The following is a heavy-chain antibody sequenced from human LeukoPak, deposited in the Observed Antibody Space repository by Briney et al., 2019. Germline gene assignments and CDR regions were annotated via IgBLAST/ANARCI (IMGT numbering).Heavy chain of an antibody. V-gene: IGHV7-4-1*02. CDR1: GYTFTSYA. CDR2: INTNTGNP. CDR3: ARRLSSWYENWFDP. J-gene: IGHJ5*02. D-gene: IGHD6-13*01. Sequence: ASAKVSCKASGYTFTSYAMNWVRQAPGQGLEWMGWINTNTGNPTYAQGFTGRFVFSLDTSVSTAYLQISSLKAEDTAVYYCARRLSSWYENWFDPWGQGTLVTVSS.